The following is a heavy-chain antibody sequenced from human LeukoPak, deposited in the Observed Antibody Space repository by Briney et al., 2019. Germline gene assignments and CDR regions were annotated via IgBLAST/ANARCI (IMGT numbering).Heavy chain of an antibody. D-gene: IGHD3-3*01. CDR2: IYHSGTT. Sequence: SQTLSLTCTVSGVSISGGGFYWTWIRQYPGKGLEWIGYIYHSGTTYYNPSLESRLTISVDTSQNQFSLKLSSVTAVDTAVYYCARDFWSGYGYFDYWGQGALVTVSS. J-gene: IGHJ4*02. CDR3: ARDFWSGYGYFDY. CDR1: GVSISGGGFY. V-gene: IGHV4-31*03.